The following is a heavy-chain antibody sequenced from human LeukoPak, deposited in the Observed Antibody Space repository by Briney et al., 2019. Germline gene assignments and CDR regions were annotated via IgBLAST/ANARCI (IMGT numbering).Heavy chain of an antibody. J-gene: IGHJ4*02. CDR3: ARGPGGCSGGSCYHDY. CDR1: GYTFSTYD. CDR2: INTHTGDP. V-gene: IGHV1-18*01. D-gene: IGHD2-15*01. Sequence: ASVKVSCKTSGYTFSTYDISWVRQAPGQGLEWMAWINTHTGDPNYAPNFQGRVTMTTDTSTNTAYMELRSLGSDDTAVYYCARGPGGCSGGSCYHDYWGQGALVTVSS.